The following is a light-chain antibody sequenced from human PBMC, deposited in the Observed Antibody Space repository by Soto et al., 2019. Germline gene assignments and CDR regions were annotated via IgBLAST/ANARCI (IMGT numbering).Light chain of an antibody. CDR1: QSVRSY. CDR3: QQYSSWPPWT. J-gene: IGKJ5*01. V-gene: IGKV3-11*01. CDR2: ETS. Sequence: EIVLTQSPATLSLSPGESATLSCRASQSVRSYLAWYQKKPGQAPRLLIYETSNRATGVPARFSGSGSGTDFTLTISSLEAEDFAVYYCQQYSSWPPWTFGQGTRLEIK.